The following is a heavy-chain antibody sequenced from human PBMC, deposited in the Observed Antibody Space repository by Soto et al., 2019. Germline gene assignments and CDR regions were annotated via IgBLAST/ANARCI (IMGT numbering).Heavy chain of an antibody. V-gene: IGHV3-23*01. J-gene: IGHJ4*02. Sequence: PGGSLRLSCAASGFTFSSYAMSWVRQAPGKGLEWVSAISGSGGSTYYADSVKGRFTISRDNSKNTLYLQMNSLRAEDTAVYYCANSPAYYYDSSGSLDYWGQGTLVTVSS. D-gene: IGHD3-22*01. CDR2: ISGSGGST. CDR1: GFTFSSYA. CDR3: ANSPAYYYDSSGSLDY.